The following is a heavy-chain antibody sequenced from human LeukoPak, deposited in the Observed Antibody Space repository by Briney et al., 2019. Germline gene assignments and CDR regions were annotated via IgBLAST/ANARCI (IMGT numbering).Heavy chain of an antibody. Sequence: GGSLRLSCAASGFTFSSYVMSWVRQAPGKGLEWVSAISGSGGSTYYADSVKGRFTISRDNSKNTLYLQMNSLRAEDTAVYYCAKVLSVTTLGYWGQGTLVTVSS. D-gene: IGHD4-17*01. CDR1: GFTFSSYV. CDR3: AKVLSVTTLGY. V-gene: IGHV3-23*01. CDR2: ISGSGGST. J-gene: IGHJ4*02.